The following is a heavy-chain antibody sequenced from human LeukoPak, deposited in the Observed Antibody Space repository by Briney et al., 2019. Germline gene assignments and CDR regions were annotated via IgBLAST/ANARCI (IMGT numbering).Heavy chain of an antibody. Sequence: PGGSLRLSCAASGFTFSSYDMHWVRQATGKGLEWVSAIGTAGDTYYPGSVKGRFTISRENAKNSLYLQMNSLRAEDTAVYYCARVGGVRGPGYSGYEFDCWGQGTLVTVSS. CDR3: ARVGGVRGPGYSGYEFDC. J-gene: IGHJ4*02. CDR2: IGTAGDT. V-gene: IGHV3-13*01. CDR1: GFTFSSYD. D-gene: IGHD5-12*01.